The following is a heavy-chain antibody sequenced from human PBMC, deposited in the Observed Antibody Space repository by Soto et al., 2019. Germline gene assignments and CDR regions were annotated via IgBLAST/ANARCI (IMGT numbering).Heavy chain of an antibody. CDR2: IYNGGNT. Sequence: PSETLSLTCTVSGGSISSYYWSWIRQPPGKGLEWIGYIYNGGNTSYNPSLKSRVTISLDTSKNQFSLRLSSVTAADTAVYYCARHVATNFYYYYYGLDVWGQGTTVTVSS. D-gene: IGHD5-12*01. CDR3: ARHVATNFYYYYYGLDV. CDR1: GGSISSYY. J-gene: IGHJ6*02. V-gene: IGHV4-59*08.